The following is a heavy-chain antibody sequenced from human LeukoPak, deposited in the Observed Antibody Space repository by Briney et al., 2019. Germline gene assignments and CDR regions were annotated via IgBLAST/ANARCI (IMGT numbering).Heavy chain of an antibody. CDR1: GYTFTGYY. V-gene: IGHV1-2*02. J-gene: IGHJ6*03. D-gene: IGHD6-13*01. CDR3: ARSSYSNYYYYYMDV. CDR2: INPNSGGT. Sequence: ASVKVSCKASGYTFTGYYMHWVRQAPGQRLEWMGWINPNSGGTNYAQKFQGRVTMTRDTSISTAYMELSRLRSDDTAVYYCARSSYSNYYYYYMDVWGKGTTVTVSS.